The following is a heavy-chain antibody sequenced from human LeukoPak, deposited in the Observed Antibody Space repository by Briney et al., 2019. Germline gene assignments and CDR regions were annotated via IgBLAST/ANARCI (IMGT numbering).Heavy chain of an antibody. CDR3: ARYHRSTTTCHNFDY. Sequence: PSETLSLTCTVSGGSISGYYWSWVRQPPGKGLEWIGYIYYTGSTNSNPSLTSRVTMSVDTSKNHFSLNLSSVTAADTAVYYCARYHRSTTTCHNFDYWGRGTLVTVSS. J-gene: IGHJ4*02. V-gene: IGHV4-59*01. CDR2: IYYTGST. CDR1: GGSISGYY. D-gene: IGHD2-2*01.